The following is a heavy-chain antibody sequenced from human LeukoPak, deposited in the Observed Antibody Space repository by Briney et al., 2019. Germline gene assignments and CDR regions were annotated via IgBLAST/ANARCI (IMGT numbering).Heavy chain of an antibody. J-gene: IGHJ6*02. D-gene: IGHD2/OR15-2a*01. CDR2: ISDSGGGT. V-gene: IGHV3-23*01. Sequence: GGSLRLSCAASGFAFTTYAMTWVRQAPVTGLEWVSAISDSGGGTYYADSVKGRFTVSRDNSKNTLYLQMNSLRAEDTAVYFCAKVLKYYYNGMDVWGQGTTVTVSS. CDR1: GFAFTTYA. CDR3: AKVLKYYYNGMDV.